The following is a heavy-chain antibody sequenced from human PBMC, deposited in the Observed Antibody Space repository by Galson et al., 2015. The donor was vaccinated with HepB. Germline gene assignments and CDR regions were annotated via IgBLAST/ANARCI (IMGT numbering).Heavy chain of an antibody. Sequence: CAISGDSVSSNSAAWNWIRQSPSRGLEWLGRTYYRSKWYNDYAVSVKSRITINPDTSKNQFSLQLNSVTPEDTAVYYCAREPTNSALPAKLKYFQHWGQGTLVTVSS. CDR1: GDSVSSNSAA. D-gene: IGHD1-1*01. J-gene: IGHJ1*01. CDR2: TYYRSKWYN. CDR3: AREPTNSALPAKLKYFQH. V-gene: IGHV6-1*01.